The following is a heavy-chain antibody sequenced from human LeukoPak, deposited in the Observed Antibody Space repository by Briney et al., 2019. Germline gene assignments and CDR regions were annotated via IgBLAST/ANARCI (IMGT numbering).Heavy chain of an antibody. J-gene: IGHJ4*02. CDR3: AKASYSSEWFFDY. Sequence: GGSLRLSCAASGFTLSPYAMAWVRQAPGKGLEWVSAITDGGDSTFYTDSVKGRFTISRDNSKNTLYLQMTSLGAEDTAVYYCAKASYSSEWFFDYWGQGTSVTVSS. D-gene: IGHD3-22*01. V-gene: IGHV3-23*01. CDR1: GFTLSPYA. CDR2: ITDGGDST.